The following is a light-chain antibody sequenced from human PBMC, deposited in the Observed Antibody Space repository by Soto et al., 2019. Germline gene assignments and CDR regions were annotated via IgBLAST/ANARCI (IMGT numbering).Light chain of an antibody. Sequence: SYELTQPPSVSVAPGKTARITCGGDNIGSKSVHWYQQKPGQAPVLVIYYDSDRPSGIPERFSSSNSGNTATLTISRVEAGDEGDYYCQVWDSSRGVFGTGTKVTVL. J-gene: IGLJ1*01. CDR1: NIGSKS. CDR3: QVWDSSRGV. CDR2: YDS. V-gene: IGLV3-21*04.